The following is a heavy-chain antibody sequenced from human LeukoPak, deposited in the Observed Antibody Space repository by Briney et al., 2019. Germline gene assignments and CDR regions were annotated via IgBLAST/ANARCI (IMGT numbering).Heavy chain of an antibody. CDR2: ISSSGSTI. V-gene: IGHV3-48*04. Sequence: PGGSLRLSCAVSGITLSNYGMNWVRQAPGKGLEWVSYISSSGSTIYYADSVKGRFTISRDNAKNSLYLQMNSLRAEDTAVYYCARMIAVAGFLDYWGQGTLVTVSS. CDR1: GITLSNYG. D-gene: IGHD6-19*01. CDR3: ARMIAVAGFLDY. J-gene: IGHJ4*02.